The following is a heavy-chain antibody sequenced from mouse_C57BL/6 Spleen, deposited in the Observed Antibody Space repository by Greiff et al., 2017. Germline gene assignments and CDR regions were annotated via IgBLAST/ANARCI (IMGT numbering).Heavy chain of an antibody. D-gene: IGHD1-1*01. J-gene: IGHJ2*01. CDR2: ISSGSRTI. V-gene: IGHV5-17*01. Sequence: EVKLMESGGGLVKPGGSLKLSCAASGFTFSDYGMHWVRQAPEKGLAWVAYISSGSRTIYSADTVKGRFTISRDNAKNTLFLQRPSLRSEDTAMYYCARSSTVDYWGQGTTRTVSS. CDR1: GFTFSDYG. CDR3: ARSSTVDY.